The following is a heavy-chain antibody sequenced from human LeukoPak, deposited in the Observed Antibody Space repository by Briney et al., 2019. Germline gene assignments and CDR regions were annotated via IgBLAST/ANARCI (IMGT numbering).Heavy chain of an antibody. Sequence: SETLSLTCAVYGGSFSGYYWTWIRQPPGKGLEWIGEINHSGSTNYNPSLKSRVTMSVDTSKNQFSLKLSSVTAADTAVYYCARSTSYYDFWSGYSSFDYWGQGTLVTVSS. CDR3: ARSTSYYDFWSGYSSFDY. V-gene: IGHV4-34*01. CDR2: INHSGST. J-gene: IGHJ4*02. D-gene: IGHD3-3*01. CDR1: GGSFSGYY.